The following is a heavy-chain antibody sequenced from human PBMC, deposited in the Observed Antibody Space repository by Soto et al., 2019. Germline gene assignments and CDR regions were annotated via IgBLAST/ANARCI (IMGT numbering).Heavy chain of an antibody. CDR1: GDSVSTNRYS. J-gene: IGHJ5*02. CDR2: SYHTGTT. D-gene: IGHD3-3*01. V-gene: IGHV4-30-2*01. Sequence: QLKLQEAGSRLVKPSETLSLTCGVSGDSVSTNRYSWGWIRQPPGKGLEWIGYSYHTGTTYYNPSPKTQVTISAARPKTNFPLNRPSGPAADPPFFSCPRLEEVLRFLVDTWGQGTLVTVSS. CDR3: PRLEEVLRFLVDT.